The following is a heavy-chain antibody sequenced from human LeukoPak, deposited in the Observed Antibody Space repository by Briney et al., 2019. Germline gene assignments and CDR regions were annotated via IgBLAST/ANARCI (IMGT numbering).Heavy chain of an antibody. CDR3: ARRPEMATPVFDY. CDR2: IHYSGST. Sequence: SETLSLTCTVSGGSISSYYWSWIRQPPGKGLEWIGYIHYSGSTNYNPSLKSRVTTSLDTSKNQFSLKLSSVTAADTAVYYCARRPEMATPVFDYWGQGTLVTVSS. J-gene: IGHJ4*02. V-gene: IGHV4-59*08. D-gene: IGHD5-24*01. CDR1: GGSISSYY.